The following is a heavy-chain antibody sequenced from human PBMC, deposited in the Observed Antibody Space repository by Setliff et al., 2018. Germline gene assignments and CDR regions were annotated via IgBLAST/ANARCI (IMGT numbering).Heavy chain of an antibody. J-gene: IGHJ6*03. CDR1: GGSFSGYY. Sequence: PSETLSLTCAVYGGSFSGYYWSWIRQPPGKRLEWIGEIIHSGSTNYNPSLKSRVTMSIDTSKNQFSLKLNSVTAADMAVYYCAREQWLDPPGYYYMDVWGKGTTVTVSS. D-gene: IGHD6-19*01. CDR3: AREQWLDPPGYYYMDV. CDR2: IIHSGST. V-gene: IGHV4-34*12.